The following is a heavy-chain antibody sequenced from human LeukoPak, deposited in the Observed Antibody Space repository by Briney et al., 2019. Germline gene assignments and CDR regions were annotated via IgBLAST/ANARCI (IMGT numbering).Heavy chain of an antibody. Sequence: AGSLRLSCAASGFTFSDYSMNWVRQAPGKGLEWISYIGGRGDGISYADSVKGRFIVSRDNAKNSLFLQMNRLRGEDTAIYFCAREIPGRIAADCWGQGTLVTVSS. D-gene: IGHD2-15*01. CDR2: IGGRGDGI. CDR1: GFTFSDYS. V-gene: IGHV3-48*01. J-gene: IGHJ4*02. CDR3: AREIPGRIAADC.